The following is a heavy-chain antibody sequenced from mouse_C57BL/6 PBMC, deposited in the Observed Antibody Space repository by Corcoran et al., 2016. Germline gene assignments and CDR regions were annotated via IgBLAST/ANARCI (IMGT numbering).Heavy chain of an antibody. Sequence: EVQLQQSGPELVKPGASVKISCKASGYTFTDYYMNWVKQSHGKSLEWIGDINPNNGGTSYNQKFKGKATLTVDKSSSTAYMELRSLTSEDSAVYYCARRGVGRVNFDYWGQGTTLTVSS. CDR1: GYTFTDYY. D-gene: IGHD4-1*01. J-gene: IGHJ2*01. V-gene: IGHV1-26*01. CDR3: ARRGVGRVNFDY. CDR2: INPNNGGT.